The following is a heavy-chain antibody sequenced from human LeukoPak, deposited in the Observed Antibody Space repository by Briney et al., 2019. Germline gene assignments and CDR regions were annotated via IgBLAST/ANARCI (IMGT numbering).Heavy chain of an antibody. D-gene: IGHD2-2*01. J-gene: IGHJ6*03. Sequence: SVTVSCKVSGDTFNNYGFTWVRQAPAQGLEWMGGIVPGFGAVNYAPGLQDRITVTADESTSTIYMELNSLRSDESAVYFCARGAGVVPAAKSWGDYLYYYRDVWGEGTTVTVSS. CDR2: IVPGFGAV. CDR3: ARGAGVVPAAKSWGDYLYYYRDV. V-gene: IGHV1-69*13. CDR1: GDTFNNYG.